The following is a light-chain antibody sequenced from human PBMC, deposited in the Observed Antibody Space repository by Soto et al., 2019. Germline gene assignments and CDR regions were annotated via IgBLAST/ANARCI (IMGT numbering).Light chain of an antibody. J-gene: IGKJ1*01. CDR1: QGISSY. CDR2: AAS. CDR3: QQYYSYPRT. V-gene: IGKV1-8*01. Sequence: AIRMTQSPSSLSASTGDRVTITCRASQGISSYLAWYQQKPGKAPKLLIYAASTLQSGVPSRFSGSGSGTDFTLTIRSLQSEDFATYYCQQYYSYPRTFGQGTKLEI.